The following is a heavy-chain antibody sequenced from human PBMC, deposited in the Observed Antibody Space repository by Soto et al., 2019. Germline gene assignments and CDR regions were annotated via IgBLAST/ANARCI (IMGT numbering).Heavy chain of an antibody. V-gene: IGHV3-23*04. D-gene: IGHD5-12*01. J-gene: IGHJ4*02. CDR2: VSGGGDNT. CDR1: GFSFSSYA. CDR3: SRCLRESGYCYFEY. Sequence: EVQLVESGGGLVQPGGSLRLSCAASGFSFSSYAMTWVRQAPGKGLEWVSSVSGGGDNTYYADSVLGRFTISRDNSENTLSLQLSSLRVEDTAIYYCSRCLRESGYCYFEYWGQGTLVTVSS.